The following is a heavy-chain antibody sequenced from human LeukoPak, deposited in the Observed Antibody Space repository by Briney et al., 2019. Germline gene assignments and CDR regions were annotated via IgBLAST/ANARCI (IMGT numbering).Heavy chain of an antibody. CDR2: IKTDGTIT. J-gene: IGHJ5*02. CDR3: ARDLVVRGRWSWFDP. CDR1: GFTFSNYW. V-gene: IGHV3-74*01. Sequence: GGSLRLSCVASGFTFSNYWMHWVRQAPGKGLEWVSRIKTDGTITSSADSVEGRFTISRDNAKNSLYLQMNSLRAEDTAVYYCARDLVVRGRWSWFDPWGQGTLVTVSS. D-gene: IGHD3-10*01.